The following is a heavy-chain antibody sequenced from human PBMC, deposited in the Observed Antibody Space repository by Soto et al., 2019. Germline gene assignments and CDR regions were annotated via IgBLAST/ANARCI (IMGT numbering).Heavy chain of an antibody. CDR2: INSDGSST. Sequence: GGSLRLSCAASGFTFSSYWMHWVRQAPGKGLVWVSRINSDGSSTSYADSVKGRFTISRDNAKNTLYLQMNSLRAEDTAVYYCERESLAVEGFAPWGQGTLVTVSS. J-gene: IGHJ5*02. D-gene: IGHD6-19*01. CDR1: GFTFSSYW. V-gene: IGHV3-74*01. CDR3: ERESLAVEGFAP.